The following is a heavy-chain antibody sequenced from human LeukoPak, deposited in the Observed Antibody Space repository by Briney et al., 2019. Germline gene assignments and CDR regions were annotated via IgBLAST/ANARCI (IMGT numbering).Heavy chain of an antibody. V-gene: IGHV3-23*01. CDR3: AATGDDSSGYEASHFDY. J-gene: IGHJ4*02. CDR1: GFTFSSYA. D-gene: IGHD3-22*01. Sequence: PGGSLRLSCAASGFTFSSYAMSWVRQAPGKGLEWVSAISGSGGSTYYADSVKGRFTISRDNSKNTLYLQMNSLRAEDTAVYYCAATGDDSSGYEASHFDYWGQGTLVTVSS. CDR2: ISGSGGST.